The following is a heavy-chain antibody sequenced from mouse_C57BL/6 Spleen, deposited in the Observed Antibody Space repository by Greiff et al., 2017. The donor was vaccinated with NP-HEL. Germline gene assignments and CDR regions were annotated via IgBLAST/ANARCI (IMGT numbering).Heavy chain of an antibody. V-gene: IGHV1-39*01. J-gene: IGHJ2*01. D-gene: IGHD1-1*01. Sequence: EVKVVESGPELVKPGASVKISCKASGYSFTDYNMNWVKQSNGKSLEWIGVINPNYGTTSYNQKFKGKATLTVDQSSSTTYIQLNSLTSEDSAVYYCASHGSTYYFDYWGQCTTLTVSS. CDR1: GYSFTDYN. CDR2: INPNYGTT. CDR3: ASHGSTYYFDY.